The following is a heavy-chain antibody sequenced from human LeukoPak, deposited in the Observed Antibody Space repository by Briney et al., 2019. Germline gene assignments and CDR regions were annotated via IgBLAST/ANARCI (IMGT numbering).Heavy chain of an antibody. CDR1: GFTFSSYS. Sequence: GGSLRLSCAASGFTFSSYSMNWVRQAPGKGLEWVSSISSSSSYIYYADSVKGRFTISRDNSKNTLYLQMTSLRPEDTAVFYCARDGSFSAPRSHLDHWGQGTLVTVSS. CDR2: ISSSSSYI. CDR3: ARDGSFSAPRSHLDH. D-gene: IGHD1-26*01. V-gene: IGHV3-21*01. J-gene: IGHJ4*02.